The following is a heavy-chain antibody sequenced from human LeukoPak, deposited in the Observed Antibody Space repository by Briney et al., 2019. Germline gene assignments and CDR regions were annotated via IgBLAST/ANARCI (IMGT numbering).Heavy chain of an antibody. J-gene: IGHJ4*02. CDR3: AKVLRYFDWLLEMDY. Sequence: GGSLRLSCAASGFTFSSYGMHWVRQAPGKGLEWVAFIRYDGSNKYYADSVKGRFTISRDNSKNTLYLQINSLRAEDTAVYYCAKVLRYFDWLLEMDYWGQGTLVTVSS. D-gene: IGHD3-9*01. CDR2: IRYDGSNK. CDR1: GFTFSSYG. V-gene: IGHV3-30*02.